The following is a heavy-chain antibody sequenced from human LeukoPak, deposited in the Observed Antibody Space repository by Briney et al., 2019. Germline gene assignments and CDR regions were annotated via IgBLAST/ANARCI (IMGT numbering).Heavy chain of an antibody. V-gene: IGHV1-18*01. CDR2: ISDYNGNT. J-gene: IGHJ6*03. CDR3: ARDSCGSTGCYEGAFFAQYYSYYYFMDV. D-gene: IGHD2-2*01. Sequence: ASVKVSCKAFGYTYTSYGISWVRQAPGQGLEWLGWISDYNGNTKYGQEMQGRVTMTIDTSTSTAYMELRSLRSDDTAVYYCARDSCGSTGCYEGAFFAQYYSYYYFMDVWGEGTTVTVSS. CDR1: GYTYTSYG.